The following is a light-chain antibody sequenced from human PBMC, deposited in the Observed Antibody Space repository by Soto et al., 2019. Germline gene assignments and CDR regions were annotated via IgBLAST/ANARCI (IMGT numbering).Light chain of an antibody. CDR3: HQYGGSPPYT. J-gene: IGKJ2*01. CDR1: RTVARSY. CDR2: GAS. Sequence: EIVLTQSPGTLSLSPGDRATLSCRASRTVARSYLAWYQHKPGQAPRLLIYGASTRATGIPDRFSGSGSGIDFTVTISRVEPEDVAVYYCHQYGGSPPYTFGQGTKLEIK. V-gene: IGKV3-20*01.